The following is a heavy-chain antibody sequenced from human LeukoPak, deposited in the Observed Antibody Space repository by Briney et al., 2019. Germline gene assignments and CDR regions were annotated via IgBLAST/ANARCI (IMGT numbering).Heavy chain of an antibody. Sequence: PGGSLRLSCAASGFTFSSYGMHWVRQAPGKGLEWVAFIRYDGTNKYYADSVKGRFTISRDNSRNTLYLQMNSLRAEDTAVYYCARGYDILTWGQGTLVTVSS. V-gene: IGHV3-30*02. J-gene: IGHJ5*02. CDR1: GFTFSSYG. CDR3: ARGYDILT. D-gene: IGHD3-9*01. CDR2: IRYDGTNK.